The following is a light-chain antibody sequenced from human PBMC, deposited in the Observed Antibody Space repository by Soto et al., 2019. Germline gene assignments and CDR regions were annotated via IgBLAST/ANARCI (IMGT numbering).Light chain of an antibody. CDR1: QSVSSSY. CDR3: QQYGSSPPLS. J-gene: IGKJ4*01. V-gene: IGKV3-20*01. CDR2: GAS. Sequence: EIVLTQSPGTLSLSPGERATLSCRASQSVSSSYLAWYQQKPGQPARLLIYGASSRATRMPDRFSGSGSGTDFTLSISRLEPEDFAVYYCQQYGSSPPLSFGGGTKVEIK.